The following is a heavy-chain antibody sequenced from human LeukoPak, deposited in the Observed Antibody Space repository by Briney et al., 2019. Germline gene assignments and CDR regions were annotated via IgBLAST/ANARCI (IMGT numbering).Heavy chain of an antibody. CDR3: ARDSGEVPDY. Sequence: GASVKVSCKASGYTFTDYFIHWVRQAPGQGLEWMGIINPSDISTRYAQKFQGRVTMTRDTSTSTVYMELSSLRSEDTAVYYCARDSGEVPDYWGQGTLVTVSS. CDR2: INPSDIST. D-gene: IGHD3-10*01. CDR1: GYTFTDYF. V-gene: IGHV1-46*01. J-gene: IGHJ4*02.